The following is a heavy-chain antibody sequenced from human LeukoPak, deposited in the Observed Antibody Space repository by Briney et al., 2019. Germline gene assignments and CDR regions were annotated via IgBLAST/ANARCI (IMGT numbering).Heavy chain of an antibody. D-gene: IGHD3-16*01. CDR3: ARQFGGWDPYYFDY. V-gene: IGHV4-39*01. CDR2: IYYSGST. J-gene: IGHJ4*02. Sequence: PSETLSLTCTVSGGSISSSSYYWGWIRQPPGKGLEWIGSIYYSGSTYYNPSLKSRVTISVDTSKNQFSLKLSSVTAADTAVYYCARQFGGWDPYYFDYWGQGTLVTVSS. CDR1: GGSISSSSYY.